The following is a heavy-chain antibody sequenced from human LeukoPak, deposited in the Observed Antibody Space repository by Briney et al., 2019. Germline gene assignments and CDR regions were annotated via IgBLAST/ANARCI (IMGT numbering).Heavy chain of an antibody. CDR2: SNPNSGST. CDR1: GYTFTGYY. V-gene: IGHV1-2*02. CDR3: TKGLLSINAFDI. Sequence: ASVKVSCKASGYTFTGYYMHWVRQAPGQGLEWMGWSNPNSGSTNYPQKFQGTSTMTRDKSISTASTELSRLRSDDTAVYYCTKGLLSINAFDIWGQGTMVTVSS. D-gene: IGHD3-3*01. J-gene: IGHJ3*02.